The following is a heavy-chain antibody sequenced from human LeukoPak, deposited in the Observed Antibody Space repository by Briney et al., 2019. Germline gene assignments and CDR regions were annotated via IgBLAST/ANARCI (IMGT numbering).Heavy chain of an antibody. D-gene: IGHD1-26*01. CDR2: IGTAGDT. V-gene: IGHV3-13*01. Sequence: GGSLRLSCAASGFTFSSYDMHWVRQATGKGLEWVSAIGTAGDTYYPGSVKGRFTISRENAKNSLYLQMNSLRAGDTAVYYCARVGGVGYFDLWGRGTLVTVSS. CDR3: ARVGGVGYFDL. CDR1: GFTFSSYD. J-gene: IGHJ2*01.